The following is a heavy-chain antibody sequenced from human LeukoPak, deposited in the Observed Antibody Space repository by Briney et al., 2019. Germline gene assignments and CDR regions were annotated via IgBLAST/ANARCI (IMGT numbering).Heavy chain of an antibody. CDR2: IYYSGST. J-gene: IGHJ4*02. CDR1: GGSISSSSYY. D-gene: IGHD4-23*01. CDR3: ARAIYGGNSADY. V-gene: IGHV4-39*07. Sequence: SETLSLTCTVSGGSISSSSYYWGWIRQPPGKGLEWIGSIYYSGSTYYNPSLKSRVTISVDTSKNQFSLKLSSVTAADTAVYYCARAIYGGNSADYWGQGTLVTVSS.